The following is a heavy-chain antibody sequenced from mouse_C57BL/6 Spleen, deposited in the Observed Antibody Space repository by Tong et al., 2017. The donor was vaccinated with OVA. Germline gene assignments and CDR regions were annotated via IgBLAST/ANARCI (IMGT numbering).Heavy chain of an antibody. J-gene: IGHJ2*01. D-gene: IGHD2-14*01. CDR1: GYTFSSYW. CDR2: ILPGSGST. V-gene: IGHV1-9*01. Sequence: VQLQQSGAELVKPGASVKISCKATGYTFSSYWIEWVKQRPGHGLEWIGGILPGSGSTNYNEKFKGKATFTADTSCNTGSMQLSRRTSEDSAGNYCARQRVPHFDSWSQGTTRTVSS. CDR3: ARQRVPHFDS.